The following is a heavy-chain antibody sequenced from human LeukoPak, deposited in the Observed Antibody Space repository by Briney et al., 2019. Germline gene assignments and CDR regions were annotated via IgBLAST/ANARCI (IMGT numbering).Heavy chain of an antibody. D-gene: IGHD6-19*01. Sequence: GGSLRLSCAASGFTFSSYGMHWVRQAPGKGLEWVAFIRYDGSNKYYADSVKGRFTISRDNSKNTLYLQMNSLRAEDTAVHYCAKDLGQWLAQYYFDYWGQGTLVTVSS. CDR1: GFTFSSYG. V-gene: IGHV3-30*02. CDR3: AKDLGQWLAQYYFDY. J-gene: IGHJ4*02. CDR2: IRYDGSNK.